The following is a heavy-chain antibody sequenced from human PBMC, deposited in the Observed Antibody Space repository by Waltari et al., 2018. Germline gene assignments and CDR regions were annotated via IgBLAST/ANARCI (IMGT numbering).Heavy chain of an antibody. CDR1: GYSISGGSY. J-gene: IGHJ3*02. V-gene: IGHV4-38-2*01. CDR2: NYHSGGT. CDR3: ARPFQTTLNAFDI. Sequence: QVQLQESAPGRVRLSGTLSLPSPASGYSISGGSYWVWSRQPPGKGLEWIGRNYHSGGTYYNPSLKRRVTISVETTKNQFSLKLSSVTAADTAVYYCARPFQTTLNAFDIWGQGTMVTVSS. D-gene: IGHD4-17*01.